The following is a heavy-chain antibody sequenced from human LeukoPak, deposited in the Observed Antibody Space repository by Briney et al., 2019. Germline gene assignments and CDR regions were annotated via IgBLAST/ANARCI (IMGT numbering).Heavy chain of an antibody. CDR3: ARDGEFYYDSSSY. D-gene: IGHD3-22*01. CDR2: ISGSGVST. Sequence: GGSRRLPCAASGFTFSTYGMSWVRQAPGKGLEWVSAISGSGVSTYYADSVKGRFTISRDNSKNTLYLQMNSLRAEDTAVYYCARDGEFYYDSSSYWGQGSLVTVSS. J-gene: IGHJ4*02. CDR1: GFTFSTYG. V-gene: IGHV3-23*01.